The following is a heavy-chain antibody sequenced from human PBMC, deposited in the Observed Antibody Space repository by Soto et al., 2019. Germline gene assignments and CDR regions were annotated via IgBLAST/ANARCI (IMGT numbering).Heavy chain of an antibody. Sequence: EVQLVESGGGLVQPGGSLRLSCAASGFTFSTYWMHWVRQVPGKGLMWVSRIIGDGSNTNYADSVKGRFTISRDNAKNTLYLQMNSLTDGDTALYYCVRGTREGGFGELQYWGQGILVTVSS. V-gene: IGHV3-74*01. J-gene: IGHJ4*02. CDR3: VRGTREGGFGELQY. CDR2: IIGDGSNT. CDR1: GFTFSTYW. D-gene: IGHD3-10*01.